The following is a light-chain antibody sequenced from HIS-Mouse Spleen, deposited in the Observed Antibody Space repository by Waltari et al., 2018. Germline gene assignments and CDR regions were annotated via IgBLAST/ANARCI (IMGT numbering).Light chain of an antibody. CDR3: QQSYSTPRT. CDR2: AAS. CDR1: QSISSY. V-gene: IGKV1-39*01. Sequence: DIQMTQSPSSLSASLGSTVTITCRASQSISSYLNWYQQKPGKDTKLLIYAASSLQSGVPSRFSGSGSGTDFTLTISSLQPEDFATYYCQQSYSTPRTFGQGTKLEIK. J-gene: IGKJ2*01.